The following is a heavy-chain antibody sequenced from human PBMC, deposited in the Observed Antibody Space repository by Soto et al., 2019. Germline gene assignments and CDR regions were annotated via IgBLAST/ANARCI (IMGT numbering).Heavy chain of an antibody. CDR3: TRDIGGRGAL. D-gene: IGHD3-16*01. V-gene: IGHV3-74*01. CDR1: GFTFRSYW. CDR2: TNQHGTII. Sequence: RLSCEASGFTFRSYWFHWVRQVPGKGLVWVSRTNQHGTIIDYADFVKGRFTISRDNAKNTLYLEMDSLRVEDTAVYYCTRDIGGRGALWGPGTLVTVSS. J-gene: IGHJ4*02.